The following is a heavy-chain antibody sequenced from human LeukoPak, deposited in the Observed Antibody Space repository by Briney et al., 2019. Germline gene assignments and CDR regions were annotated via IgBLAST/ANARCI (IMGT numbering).Heavy chain of an antibody. CDR2: ISDDGSYK. V-gene: IGHV3-30*18. D-gene: IGHD2-2*01. J-gene: IGHJ4*02. CDR1: GFTFSSYG. Sequence: GGSLRLSCAASGFTFSSYGMPWVRQAPGKGLQWVAVISDDGSYKLYADSVKGRFTISRDNSKNTLYLQMNSLRADDTAVYYCAKGLGYCSSTSCYADYWGQGTLVTVSS. CDR3: AKGLGYCSSTSCYADY.